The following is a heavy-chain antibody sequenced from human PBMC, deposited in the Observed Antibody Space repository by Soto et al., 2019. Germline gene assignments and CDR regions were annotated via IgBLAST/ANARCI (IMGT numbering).Heavy chain of an antibody. CDR1: GFTFSSNW. Sequence: GGSLRLSCVGSGFTFSSNWMTWVRQAPGKGLEWVGNIRQDGSEKNYVDSVKGRFTISRDNAKNSLYLRMNSLRAEDTAVYYCAREIVVARGASYFDYWGPGTLVTVSS. V-gene: IGHV3-7*04. D-gene: IGHD2-2*01. CDR3: AREIVVARGASYFDY. CDR2: IRQDGSEK. J-gene: IGHJ4*02.